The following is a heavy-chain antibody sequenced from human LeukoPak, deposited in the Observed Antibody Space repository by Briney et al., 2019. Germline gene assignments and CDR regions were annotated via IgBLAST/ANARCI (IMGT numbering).Heavy chain of an antibody. D-gene: IGHD3-10*01. CDR3: STGSGHDFDI. V-gene: IGHV3-74*01. J-gene: IGHJ3*02. CDR1: GFTFSSYW. Sequence: GGSLRLSCAASGFTFSSYWMHWVRQVPGEGLVWVSRINSDGSSTSYADSVKGRFTISRDNAKNTLYVQMNSLRAEDTAVYYCSTGSGHDFDIWGRGTMVTVSS. CDR2: INSDGSST.